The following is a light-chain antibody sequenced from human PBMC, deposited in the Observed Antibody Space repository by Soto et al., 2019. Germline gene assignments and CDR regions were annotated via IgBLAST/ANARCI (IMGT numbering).Light chain of an antibody. CDR3: CSYAGSSTFYV. J-gene: IGLJ1*01. CDR1: SSDVGSYNL. CDR2: EVS. V-gene: IGLV2-23*02. Sequence: QSVLTQPASGTGSPGQSITITCTGTSSDVGSYNLVSWYQQHPGKAPKLMIYEVSKRPSGVSNRFSGPKSGNTASLTISGLQAEDEADYYCCSYAGSSTFYVFGTGTKVTVL.